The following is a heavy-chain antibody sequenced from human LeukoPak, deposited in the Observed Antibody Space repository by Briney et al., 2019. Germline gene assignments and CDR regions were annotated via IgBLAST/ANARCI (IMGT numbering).Heavy chain of an antibody. V-gene: IGHV1-8*01. CDR3: ARLHSGWGPYYYYYYGMDV. CDR2: MSPNSGNT. CDR1: GYTFTSYD. D-gene: IGHD6-19*01. J-gene: IGHJ6*02. Sequence: ASVKVSCKASGYTFTSYDINWVRQATGQGLEWMGWMSPNSGNTGYAQKFQGRVTMTRNTSISTAYMELSSLRSEDTAVYYCARLHSGWGPYYYYYYGMDVWGQGTTVTVSS.